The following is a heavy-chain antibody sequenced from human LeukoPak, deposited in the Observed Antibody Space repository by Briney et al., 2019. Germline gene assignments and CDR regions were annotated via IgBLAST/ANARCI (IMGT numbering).Heavy chain of an antibody. CDR1: GFTFSSYA. CDR3: AKDLYGDYVVDY. CDR2: ISGSGGST. V-gene: IGHV3-23*01. D-gene: IGHD4-17*01. Sequence: HTGGSLRLSCAASGFTFSSYAMNWVRQAPGRGLEWVSGISGSGGSTYYADSVKGWFTISRDNSKNTLYLQMNSLRAEDTAVYYCAKDLYGDYVVDYWGQGTLVTVSS. J-gene: IGHJ4*02.